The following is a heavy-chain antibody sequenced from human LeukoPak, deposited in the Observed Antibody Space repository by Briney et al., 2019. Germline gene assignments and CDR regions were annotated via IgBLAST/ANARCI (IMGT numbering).Heavy chain of an antibody. CDR3: ARSRYYYDSSVGFDP. Sequence: PSETLSLTCTVSGGSISSYYWSWIRQPPGKGLEWIGYIYYSGSTNYNPSLNSRVTISVDTSKNQFSLKLSSVTAADTAVYYCARSRYYYDSSVGFDPWGQGTLVTVSS. CDR2: IYYSGST. J-gene: IGHJ5*02. CDR1: GGSISSYY. V-gene: IGHV4-59*01. D-gene: IGHD3-22*01.